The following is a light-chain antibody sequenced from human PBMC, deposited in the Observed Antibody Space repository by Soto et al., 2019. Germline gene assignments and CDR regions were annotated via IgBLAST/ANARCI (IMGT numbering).Light chain of an antibody. CDR2: DAS. CDR1: QSVGSS. V-gene: IGKV3-11*01. J-gene: IGKJ3*01. Sequence: EIVLTQSPDTLSLSPGERATLSCRASQSVGSSLAWYQQKPGQAPRLLIYDASNRATGIPARFSGSGAGTTVTPTISSIEPEDFAVYYCQQRSNWPPEVTFGPGTKVDIK. CDR3: QQRSNWPPEVT.